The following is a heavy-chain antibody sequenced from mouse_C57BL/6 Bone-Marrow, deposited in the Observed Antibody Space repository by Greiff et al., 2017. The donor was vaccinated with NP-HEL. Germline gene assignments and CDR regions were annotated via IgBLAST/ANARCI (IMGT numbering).Heavy chain of an antibody. V-gene: IGHV1-53*01. Sequence: QVKLQQSGTELVKPGTSVKLSCKSSGYTFTSYWMHWVKQRPGQGLEWIGNINPSNGGTNYNEKFKSKATLTVDKSSSTAYMQLSSLTSDDSAVYYCAREGRWIRRGYWYFDVWDTGTTVTVSS. CDR3: AREGRWIRRGYWYFDV. D-gene: IGHD2-2*01. CDR2: INPSNGGT. J-gene: IGHJ1*03. CDR1: GYTFTSYW.